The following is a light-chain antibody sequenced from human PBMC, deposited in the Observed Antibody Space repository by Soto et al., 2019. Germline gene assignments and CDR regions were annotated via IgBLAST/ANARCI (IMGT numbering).Light chain of an antibody. CDR1: QSVSSSY. CDR2: GAS. V-gene: IGKV3-20*01. Sequence: EIVVTTSAVTLPVYPWERAPLSCISSQSVSSSYLAWYQQKPGQAPRLLIYGASSRATGIPDRFSGSGSGTDFTLTISRLEPEDFAVYYCQQYGSSPWTFGQGTKVDI. J-gene: IGKJ1*01. CDR3: QQYGSSPWT.